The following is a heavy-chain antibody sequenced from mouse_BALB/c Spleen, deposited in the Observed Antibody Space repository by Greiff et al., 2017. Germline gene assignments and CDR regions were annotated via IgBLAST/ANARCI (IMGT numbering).Heavy chain of an antibody. J-gene: IGHJ4*01. CDR1: GFTFSSYA. CDR3: ARDRGDYDGDYYAMDY. CDR2: ISSGGSYT. V-gene: IGHV5-9-4*01. Sequence: EVMLVESGGGLVKPGGSLKLSCAASGFTFSSYAMSWVRQSPEKRLEWVAEISSGGSYTYYPDTVTGRFTISRDNAKNTLYLEMSSLRSEDTAMYYCARDRGDYDGDYYAMDYWGQGTSVTVSS. D-gene: IGHD2-4*01.